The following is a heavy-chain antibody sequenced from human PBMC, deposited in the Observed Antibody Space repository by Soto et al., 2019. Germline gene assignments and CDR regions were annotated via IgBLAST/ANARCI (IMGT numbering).Heavy chain of an antibody. CDR3: VKDRTMAAPNDYFDY. CDR1: GFTFSNFG. Sequence: EVQLLESGGDLVQPEGSLRLSCVASGFTFSNFGMSWVRQAPGQGLQWVSIIGVDGVTTYYADSVRGRFTISRDNSKNTLYLQMNSLRAEDTAIYYCVKDRTMAAPNDYFDYWGQGTLVTVSS. D-gene: IGHD6-19*01. CDR2: IGVDGVTT. V-gene: IGHV3-23*01. J-gene: IGHJ4*02.